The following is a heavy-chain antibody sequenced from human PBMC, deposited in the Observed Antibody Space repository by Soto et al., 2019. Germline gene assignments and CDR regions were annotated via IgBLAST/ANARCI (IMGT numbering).Heavy chain of an antibody. D-gene: IGHD6-19*01. CDR3: ASSKQWLVHYFDY. V-gene: IGHV3-33*01. Sequence: QVQLVESGGGVVQPGRSLRLSCAASGFTFSSYGMHWVRQAPGKGREWVAVIWYDGGNKYYADSVKGRFTISRDNSKNPLYLQMNSLRAEDTAVYYCASSKQWLVHYFDYWGQGTLVTVSS. CDR1: GFTFSSYG. J-gene: IGHJ4*02. CDR2: IWYDGGNK.